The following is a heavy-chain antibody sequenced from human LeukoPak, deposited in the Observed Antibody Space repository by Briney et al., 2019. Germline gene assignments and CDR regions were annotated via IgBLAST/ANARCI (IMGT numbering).Heavy chain of an antibody. CDR1: GFTVSSNY. CDR2: IYSGGST. J-gene: IGHJ4*02. Sequence: PGGSLRLSCAASGFTVSSNYMSWVRQAPGKGLEWVSVIYSGGSTYYADSVKGRFTISRDNSKNTLYLQMNSLRAEDTAVYYCARGRDSSGYVSAFDYWGQGTLVTVSS. D-gene: IGHD3-22*01. V-gene: IGHV3-66*01. CDR3: ARGRDSSGYVSAFDY.